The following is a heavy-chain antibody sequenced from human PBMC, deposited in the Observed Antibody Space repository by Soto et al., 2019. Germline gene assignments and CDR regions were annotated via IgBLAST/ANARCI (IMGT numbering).Heavy chain of an antibody. CDR2: IWYDGSNK. CDR1: GFSFSSYG. Sequence: QVQLVESGGGVVQPGRSLRLSCEASGFSFSSYGMHWVRQAPGKGLEWVAVIWYDGSNKYSADSVKGRLTIPRDNSKNELYLQMNSLRAEDTAVYYCARGGYSVTYGMDVWGQGTTVTVPS. J-gene: IGHJ6*02. D-gene: IGHD2-15*01. V-gene: IGHV3-33*01. CDR3: ARGGYSVTYGMDV.